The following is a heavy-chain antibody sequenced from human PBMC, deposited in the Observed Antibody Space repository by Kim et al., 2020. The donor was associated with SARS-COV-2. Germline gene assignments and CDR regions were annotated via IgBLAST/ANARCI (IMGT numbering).Heavy chain of an antibody. D-gene: IGHD6-25*01. CDR2: K. CDR3: ARDDGFRSIDH. V-gene: IGHV3-7*04. J-gene: IGHJ4*02. Sequence: KFNVDLVECRFTVSRDNAKNSVYLQMNGLRPGDTAVYYCARDDGFRSIDHWGQGILVTVSS.